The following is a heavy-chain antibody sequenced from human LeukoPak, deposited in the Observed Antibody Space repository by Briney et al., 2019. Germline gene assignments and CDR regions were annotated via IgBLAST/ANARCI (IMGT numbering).Heavy chain of an antibody. CDR1: GYTFTSYG. CDR2: ISAYNGNT. V-gene: IGHV1-18*01. CDR3: ARDTVFDFWSGYYDY. J-gene: IGHJ4*02. D-gene: IGHD3-3*01. Sequence: ASVKVSCKASGYTFTSYGISWVRQAPGQGLEWMGWISAYNGNTNYAQKFQGRVTMTRDMSTSTVYMELSSLRSEDTAVYYCARDTVFDFWSGYYDYWGQGTLVTVSS.